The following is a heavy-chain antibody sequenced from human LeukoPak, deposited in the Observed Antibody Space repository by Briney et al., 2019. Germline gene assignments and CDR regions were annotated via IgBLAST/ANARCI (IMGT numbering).Heavy chain of an antibody. D-gene: IGHD2-2*01. CDR3: ARVARYCSSTSRWD. CDR1: GGSISSGDYY. CDR2: IYYSGST. Sequence: PSETLSLTCTVSGGSISSGDYYWGWIRQPPGKGLEWIGYIYYSGSTYYNPSLKSRVTISVDTSKNQFPLKLSSVTAADTAVYYCARVARYCSSTSRWDWGQGTLVTVSS. J-gene: IGHJ4*02. V-gene: IGHV4-30-4*08.